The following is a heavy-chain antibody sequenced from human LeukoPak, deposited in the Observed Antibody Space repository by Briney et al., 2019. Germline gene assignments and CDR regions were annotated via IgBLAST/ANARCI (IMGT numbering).Heavy chain of an antibody. CDR1: GYSISSGYY. D-gene: IGHD3-10*01. J-gene: IGHJ4*02. CDR3: ARGSSLLWFGELLD. CDR2: IYHSGST. V-gene: IGHV4-38-2*01. Sequence: PSETLSLTCAVSGYSISSGYYWGWIRQPPGKGLEWIGSIYHSGSTYYNPSLKSRVTISVDTSKNQFSLKLSSVTAADTAVYYCARGSSLLWFGELLDWGQGTLVTVSS.